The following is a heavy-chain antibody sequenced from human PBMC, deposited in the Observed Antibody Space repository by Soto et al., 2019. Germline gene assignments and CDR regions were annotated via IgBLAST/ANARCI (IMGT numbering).Heavy chain of an antibody. D-gene: IGHD3-3*01. Sequence: QLHLVQSGAVVKKPGASVTVSCSASGYPVTAYYMHWVRQAPGRGLEWMGGINPATGAARYTQTFRGRVTMTRDPSTSTVFMELSGLTSGDTAVFYCARGGGVGVAGSAAFDMWGQGTLVTVSS. J-gene: IGHJ3*02. CDR3: ARGGGVGVAGSAAFDM. V-gene: IGHV1-46*01. CDR2: INPATGAA. CDR1: GYPVTAYY.